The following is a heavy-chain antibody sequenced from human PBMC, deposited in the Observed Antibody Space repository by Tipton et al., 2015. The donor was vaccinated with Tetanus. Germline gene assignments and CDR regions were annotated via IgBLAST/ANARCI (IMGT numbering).Heavy chain of an antibody. Sequence: TLSLTCSVSGDSIRSEDYYWGWIRQSPGKGLEWLGYIYYSVSTYNNPSLKSRVSISLDASKNQFSLSLNSVTAADSATYYCARLTCSSPSCYYYYYYHVDVWGTGTAVAVSS. CDR2: IYYSVST. J-gene: IGHJ6*03. V-gene: IGHV4-30-4*01. CDR3: ARLTCSSPSCYYYYYYHVDV. CDR1: GDSIRSEDYY. D-gene: IGHD2-2*01.